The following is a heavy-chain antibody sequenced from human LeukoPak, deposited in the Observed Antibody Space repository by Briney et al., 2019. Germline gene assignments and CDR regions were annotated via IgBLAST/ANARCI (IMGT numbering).Heavy chain of an antibody. Sequence: GGSLRLSCAASGFTFTHYAMSWVRQAPGKGLEWVSTISGSGGSTYYADSVKGRFTISRDNSKNTLYLQMNSLRAEDTAVYYCAKEFHFVGIRDYWGQGTLVIVSS. J-gene: IGHJ4*02. V-gene: IGHV3-23*01. D-gene: IGHD1-26*01. CDR1: GFTFTHYA. CDR3: AKEFHFVGIRDY. CDR2: ISGSGGST.